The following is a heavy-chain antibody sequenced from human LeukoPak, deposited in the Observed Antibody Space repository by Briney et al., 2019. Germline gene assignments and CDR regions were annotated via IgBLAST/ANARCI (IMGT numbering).Heavy chain of an antibody. V-gene: IGHV4-59*01. J-gene: IGHJ5*02. D-gene: IGHD1-1*01. CDR3: AREGTAGTNLNWFDP. Sequence: SETLSLTCTVSGGSISSYYWSWIRQPPGRGLEWIGYISYSGSTNFNPSLKSRVTISVDTSKNQFSLKLSSVTAADTAVYYCAREGTAGTNLNWFDPWGQGTLVTVSS. CDR1: GGSISSYY. CDR2: ISYSGST.